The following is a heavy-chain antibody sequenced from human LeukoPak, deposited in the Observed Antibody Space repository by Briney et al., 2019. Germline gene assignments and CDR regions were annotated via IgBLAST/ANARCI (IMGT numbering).Heavy chain of an antibody. CDR1: GFTFSSYW. V-gene: IGHV3-74*01. CDR2: INSDGGST. CDR3: ARSRDGYKRFDS. J-gene: IGHJ4*02. D-gene: IGHD5-24*01. Sequence: GGSLRLSCAASGFTFSSYWMHWVRQAPGKGLVWVSRINSDGGSTSYADSVKGRFTISRDNSKNTLYLQMNSLRAEDTAVYFCARSRDGYKRFDSWGQGTLVTVSS.